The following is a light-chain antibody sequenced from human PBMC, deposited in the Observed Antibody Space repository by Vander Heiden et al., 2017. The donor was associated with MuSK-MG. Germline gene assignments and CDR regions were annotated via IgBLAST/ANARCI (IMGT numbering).Light chain of an antibody. CDR3: QQYNSYSGT. CDR1: QSISSW. J-gene: IGKJ1*01. Sequence: DIQMTQSPSTLSVSVGDRVTITCRASQSISSWLAWYQQKPGRAPNLLIYKASTLQSGVPSRFSGSGSGTEFTLTISSLQPDDFATYYCQQYNSYSGTFGQETKVEIK. V-gene: IGKV1-5*03. CDR2: KAS.